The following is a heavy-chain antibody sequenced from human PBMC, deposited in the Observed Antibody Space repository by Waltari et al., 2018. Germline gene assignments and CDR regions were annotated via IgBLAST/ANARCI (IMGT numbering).Heavy chain of an antibody. J-gene: IGHJ5*02. CDR3: ARGRDVFANFDYNWFDP. CDR1: GYTFIHYE. D-gene: IGHD3-3*01. CDR2: VNPNSGAT. Sequence: QVQLVQSGAEVLRPGASVKVSCQASGYTFIHYEITWGRQAAGQGLEWMGWVNPNSGATAYAQKFQGRITMTWDTSISTAYMELSNLRSDDTAVLYCARGRDVFANFDYNWFDPWGQGTLVTVSS. V-gene: IGHV1-8*02.